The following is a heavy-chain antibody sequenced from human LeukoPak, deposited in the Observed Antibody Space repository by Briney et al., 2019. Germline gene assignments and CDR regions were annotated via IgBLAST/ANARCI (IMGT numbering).Heavy chain of an antibody. Sequence: ASVKVSCKASGYTFTSFGISWVRQAPGQGLEWMGWISAYNGNTIYAQMLQGRVTMTTDTSTSTAYMELRSLRSDDTAVYYCAKDFRDQWLVNAFHIWGQGTMVTVSS. V-gene: IGHV1-18*01. J-gene: IGHJ3*02. CDR2: ISAYNGNT. D-gene: IGHD6-19*01. CDR1: GYTFTSFG. CDR3: AKDFRDQWLVNAFHI.